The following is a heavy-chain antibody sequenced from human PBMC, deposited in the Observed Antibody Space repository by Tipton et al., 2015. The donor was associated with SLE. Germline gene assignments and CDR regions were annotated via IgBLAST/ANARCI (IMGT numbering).Heavy chain of an antibody. D-gene: IGHD3-22*01. Sequence: SLRLSCAASGFTFSSYWMSWVRQAPGKGLQWVANIKQDGSEKYYVDSVKGRFTISRDNAKNSLYLQMNSLRVEDTAVYYCAREQGSGYYVYYYSGMDVWGQGTTVTVSS. CDR2: IKQDGSEK. V-gene: IGHV3-7*01. CDR3: AREQGSGYYVYYYSGMDV. CDR1: GFTFSSYW. J-gene: IGHJ6*02.